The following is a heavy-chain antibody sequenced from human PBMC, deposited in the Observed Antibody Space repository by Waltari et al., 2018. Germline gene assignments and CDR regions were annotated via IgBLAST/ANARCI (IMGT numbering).Heavy chain of an antibody. CDR1: GFTFSSYS. CDR3: ARSVVQESGYFL. CDR2: ISSSSSYI. V-gene: IGHV3-21*01. Sequence: EVQLVESGGGLVKPGGSLRLSCAASGFTFSSYSMNWVRQAPGKGLEWVSSISSSSSYIYYADSVKGRFTISRDNAKNSLYLQMNSLRAEDTAVYYCARSVVQESGYFLWGQGTLVTVSS. D-gene: IGHD3-3*01. J-gene: IGHJ4*02.